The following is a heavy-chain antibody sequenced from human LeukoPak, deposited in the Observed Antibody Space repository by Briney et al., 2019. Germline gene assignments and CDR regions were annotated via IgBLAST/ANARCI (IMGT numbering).Heavy chain of an antibody. Sequence: PGGSLRLSCAASGFTFNNYVMSWVRQAPGKGLEWVSTISGSGGSTYYADSVKGRFTISRDNSKNTLYLQMNSLRAEDTAVYYCAKEGGGSDFDYWGQGTLVTVSS. CDR3: AKEGGGSDFDY. V-gene: IGHV3-23*01. J-gene: IGHJ4*02. CDR2: ISGSGGST. D-gene: IGHD3-16*01. CDR1: GFTFNNYV.